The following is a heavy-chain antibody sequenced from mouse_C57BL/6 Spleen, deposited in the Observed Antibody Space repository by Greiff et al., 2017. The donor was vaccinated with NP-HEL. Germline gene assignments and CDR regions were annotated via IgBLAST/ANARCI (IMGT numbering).Heavy chain of an antibody. V-gene: IGHV1-80*01. D-gene: IGHD1-1*01. J-gene: IGHJ2*01. CDR1: GYAFSSYW. Sequence: LVESGAELVKPGASVKISCKASGYAFSSYWMNWVKQRPGKGLEWIGQIYPGDGDTNYNGKFKGKATLTSDKSSSTAYMQLSSLTSDDSAVYFCARGGITTLVACDYWGQGTTLTVSS. CDR2: IYPGDGDT. CDR3: ARGGITTLVACDY.